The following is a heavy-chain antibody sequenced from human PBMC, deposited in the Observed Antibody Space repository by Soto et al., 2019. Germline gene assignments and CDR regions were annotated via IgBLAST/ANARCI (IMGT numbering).Heavy chain of an antibody. CDR2: ITWNSGYI. Sequence: LRLSCAASGFTFDDYAMHWVRQAPGKGLEWVSYITWNSGYIGYADSVKGRFTISRDNANNSLYLQMNSLKTEDTAFYYCAKALYGSSSSPIDFWGQGTLVTVSS. CDR3: AKALYGSSSSPIDF. CDR1: GFTFDDYA. J-gene: IGHJ1*01. V-gene: IGHV3-9*01. D-gene: IGHD6-13*01.